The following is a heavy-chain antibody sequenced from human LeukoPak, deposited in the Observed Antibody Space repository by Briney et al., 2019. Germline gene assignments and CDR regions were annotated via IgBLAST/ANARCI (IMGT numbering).Heavy chain of an antibody. CDR3: ARGGSRSYTSSTLDY. CDR1: GGSINVYY. V-gene: IGHV4-59*01. CDR2: ISYSGST. J-gene: IGHJ4*02. Sequence: SETLSLTCSVSGGSINVYYWNWIRQPPGKGLEWIGSISYSGSTNYNPSLKSRVTISMDTSKNRFSLKVRSVIPADTPMYYCARGGSRSYTSSTLDYWGQGTLVTVSS. D-gene: IGHD6-6*01.